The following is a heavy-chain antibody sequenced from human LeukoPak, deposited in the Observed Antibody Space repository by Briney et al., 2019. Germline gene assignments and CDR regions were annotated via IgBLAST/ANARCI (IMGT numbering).Heavy chain of an antibody. V-gene: IGHV4-34*01. J-gene: IGHJ5*02. Sequence: PSETLSLTCAVYGGSFSGYYWSWIRQPPGKGLEWIGEIDHSGSTNYNPSLKSRVTISVDTSKNQFSLKLSSVTAADTAVYYCARRKWGYSSSPYNWFDPWGQGTLVTVSS. CDR3: ARRKWGYSSSPYNWFDP. CDR1: GGSFSGYY. CDR2: IDHSGST. D-gene: IGHD6-13*01.